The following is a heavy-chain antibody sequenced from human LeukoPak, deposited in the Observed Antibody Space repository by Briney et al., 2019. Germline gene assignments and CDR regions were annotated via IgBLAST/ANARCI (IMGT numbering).Heavy chain of an antibody. D-gene: IGHD3-10*01. CDR3: ARLRGSDWFDP. V-gene: IGHV4-38-2*01. CDR2: IYHSGST. CDR1: GYSISSGYY. J-gene: IGHJ5*02. Sequence: PSETLSLTCAVSGYSISSGYYWGWIRHPPGKGLEWIGSIYHSGSTYYNPSLKSRVTISVDTSKNQFSLKLSSVTAADTAVYYCARLRGSDWFDPWGQGTLVTVSS.